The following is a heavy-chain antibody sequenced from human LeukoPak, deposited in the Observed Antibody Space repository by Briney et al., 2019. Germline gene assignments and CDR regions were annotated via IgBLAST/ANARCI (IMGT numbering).Heavy chain of an antibody. CDR1: GFTFTSYT. CDR3: AKVHGTPY. D-gene: IGHD1-26*01. Sequence: GGSLRLSCAASGFTFTSYTMTWVRQAPGKGLEWVASISDTSGVHEEYADSVKGRFTMSRDNSKNMVYVQLNSLRVEDTAVYYCAKVHGTPYWGQGTLVTVSS. V-gene: IGHV3-23*01. J-gene: IGHJ4*02. CDR2: ISDTSGVHE.